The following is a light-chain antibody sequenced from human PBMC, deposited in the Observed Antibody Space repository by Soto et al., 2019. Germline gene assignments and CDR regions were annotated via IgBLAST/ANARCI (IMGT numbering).Light chain of an antibody. CDR3: CSYASSSSYG. V-gene: IGLV2-23*01. J-gene: IGLJ1*01. Sequence: QSVLPQPASVSGSPGQSLTISCSGTTSDVGGYNLVSWYQQHTAKAPKLLIYEGTQRPSGVSSRFSGSKAGNTASLTISGLQAEDEADYYCCSYASSSSYGVGTGTKVT. CDR2: EGT. CDR1: TSDVGGYNL.